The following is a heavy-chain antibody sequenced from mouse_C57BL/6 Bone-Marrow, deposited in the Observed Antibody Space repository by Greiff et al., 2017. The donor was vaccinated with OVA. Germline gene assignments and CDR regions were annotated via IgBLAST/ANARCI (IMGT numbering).Heavy chain of an antibody. CDR2: ISYDGSN. CDR1: GYSITSGYY. V-gene: IGHV3-6*01. J-gene: IGHJ2*01. Sequence: EVKLLESGPGLVKPSQSLSLTCSVTGYSITSGYYWNWIRQFPGNKLEWMGYISYDGSNNYNPSLKNRISITRDTSKNQFFLKLNSVTTEDTATYYCARESYYFDYWGQGTTLTVSS. CDR3: ARESYYFDY.